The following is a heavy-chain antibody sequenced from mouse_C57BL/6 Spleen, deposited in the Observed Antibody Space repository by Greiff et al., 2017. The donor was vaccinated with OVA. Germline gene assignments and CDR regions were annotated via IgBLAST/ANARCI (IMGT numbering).Heavy chain of an antibody. V-gene: IGHV1-64*01. CDR2: IHPNSGST. J-gene: IGHJ3*01. Sequence: QVQLQQPGAELVKPGASVKLSCKASGYTFTSYWMHWVKQRPGQGLEWIGMIHPNSGSTNYNEKFKSKATLTVDKSSSTAYMQLSSLTSEDSAVYCCARSIYYDYVRFAYWGQGTLVTVSA. CDR1: GYTFTSYW. D-gene: IGHD2-4*01. CDR3: ARSIYYDYVRFAY.